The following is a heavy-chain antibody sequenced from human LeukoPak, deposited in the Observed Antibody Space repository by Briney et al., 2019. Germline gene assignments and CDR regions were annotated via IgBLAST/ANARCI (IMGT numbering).Heavy chain of an antibody. J-gene: IGHJ4*02. CDR2: ISWNSGTI. CDR1: GFTFDDYA. V-gene: IGHV3-9*01. CDR3: AKDHFYGSGSFLDS. D-gene: IGHD3-10*01. Sequence: GGSLRLSCAASGFTFDDYAMHWVRQAPGKGLEWVSGISWNSGTIGYADSVKGRFTISRDNAKNSLYLQMNSLRAEDTALYYCAKDHFYGSGSFLDSWGQGTLVTVSS.